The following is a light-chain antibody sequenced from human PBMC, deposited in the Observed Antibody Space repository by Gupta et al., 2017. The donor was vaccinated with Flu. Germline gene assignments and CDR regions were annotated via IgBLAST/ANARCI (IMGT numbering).Light chain of an antibody. CDR3: LQRTNWAFT. Sequence: EIVLTQSPATLSLSPGERDALSCRASQSVGSNLAWYQHKPGQAPRLLIYNASNRATGIPTRFSGSGSGTDFTLTISSLEPEDFAVYYCLQRTNWAFTFGPGTKVDIK. V-gene: IGKV3-11*01. J-gene: IGKJ3*01. CDR2: NAS. CDR1: QSVGSN.